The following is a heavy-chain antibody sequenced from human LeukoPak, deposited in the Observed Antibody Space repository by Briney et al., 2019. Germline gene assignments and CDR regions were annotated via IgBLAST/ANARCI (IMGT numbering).Heavy chain of an antibody. CDR1: GFTFISYG. V-gene: IGHV3-30*18. CDR2: ISYDGSNK. D-gene: IGHD3-10*01. Sequence: PGGSLRLSCAASGFTFISYGMHWVRQAPGKGLEWVAVISYDGSNKYYADSVKGRFIISRDNSKNTLYLQMNSLRAEDTAVYYCAKVTYGSGTYGAFDSWGQGTLVTVSS. CDR3: AKVTYGSGTYGAFDS. J-gene: IGHJ4*02.